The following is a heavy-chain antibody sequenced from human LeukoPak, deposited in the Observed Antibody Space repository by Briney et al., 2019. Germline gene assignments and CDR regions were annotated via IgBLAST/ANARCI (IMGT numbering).Heavy chain of an antibody. Sequence: ASVKVSCKASGYTFTSYGISWVRQAPGQGLEWMGWINPNSGGTNYAQKFQGRVTMTRDTSISTAYMELSRLRSDDTAVYYCARVSLHLRYYYDSSGYYYDYWGQGTLVTVSS. V-gene: IGHV1-2*02. CDR2: INPNSGGT. J-gene: IGHJ4*02. CDR3: ARVSLHLRYYYDSSGYYYDY. D-gene: IGHD3-22*01. CDR1: GYTFTSYG.